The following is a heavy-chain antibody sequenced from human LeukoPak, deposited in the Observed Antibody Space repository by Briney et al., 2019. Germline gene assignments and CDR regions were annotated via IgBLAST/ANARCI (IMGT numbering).Heavy chain of an antibody. CDR2: INHSGST. CDR1: GGSFSGYY. J-gene: IGHJ6*02. Sequence: SETLSLTCAVYGGSFSGYYWSWIRQPPGKGLEWIGEINHSGSTNYNPSLKSRVTISVDTSKNQFSLKLSSVTAADTAVYYCARGRDRGSYYDSKSYGMDVWGQGTTVTVSS. CDR3: ARGRDRGSYYDSKSYGMDV. V-gene: IGHV4-34*01. D-gene: IGHD3-22*01.